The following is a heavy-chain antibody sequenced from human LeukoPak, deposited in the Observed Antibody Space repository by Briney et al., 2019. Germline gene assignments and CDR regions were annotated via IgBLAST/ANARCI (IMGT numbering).Heavy chain of an antibody. CDR3: ARHGVPGPNDEGLFAFDI. J-gene: IGHJ3*02. Sequence: SETLSLTCTVSGGSISSSSYYWGWIRQPPGKGLEWIGSIYYSGSTYYNPSLKSRVTISVDTSKNQLSLKLSSVTAADTAVYYCARHGVPGPNDEGLFAFDIWGQGTMVTVSS. CDR1: GGSISSSSYY. D-gene: IGHD1-1*01. V-gene: IGHV4-39*01. CDR2: IYYSGST.